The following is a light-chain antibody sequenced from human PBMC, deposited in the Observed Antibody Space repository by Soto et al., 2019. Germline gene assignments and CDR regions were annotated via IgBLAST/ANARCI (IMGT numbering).Light chain of an antibody. J-gene: IGLJ3*02. Sequence: QSVLTQPPSASGTPGQWVPISCSGSRSNIGSNYVYWYQQLPGTAPKLLIYRNNQRPSGVPDRFSGSKSVTSASLAISGLRSEDEADYYCAAWDDSLSGHWVFVGGTKLTVL. CDR3: AAWDDSLSGHWV. CDR1: RSNIGSNY. CDR2: RNN. V-gene: IGLV1-47*01.